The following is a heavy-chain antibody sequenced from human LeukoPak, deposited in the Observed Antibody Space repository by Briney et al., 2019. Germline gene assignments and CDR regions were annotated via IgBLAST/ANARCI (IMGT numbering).Heavy chain of an antibody. CDR2: MNPNSGNT. CDR3: ARGDSVVS. D-gene: IGHD2-21*01. J-gene: IGHJ5*02. V-gene: IGHV1-8*01. Sequence: GASLKDSCKASGYTFTSYDINWGRQAPGQGLEWMGWMNPNSGNTGYAQKFQCRVTMNRNTSIRTAYMELSSLRSEDTAVYYCARGDSVVSWGQGTLVTVSS. CDR1: GYTFTSYD.